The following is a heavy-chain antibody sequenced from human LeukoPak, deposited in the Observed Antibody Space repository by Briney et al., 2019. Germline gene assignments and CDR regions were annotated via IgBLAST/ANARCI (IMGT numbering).Heavy chain of an antibody. CDR1: GFNFGDHR. V-gene: IGHV3-48*04. CDR3: ASIDYDY. D-gene: IGHD3-16*02. Sequence: GGSLRLSCAASGFNFGDHRMNWVRQTPGKGLEWLSHISSSGNTMFYAESVKGRFTISRDNAKNSMYLQMNGLRVEDTAMYYCASIDYDYWGQGTLVTVSS. CDR2: ISSSGNTM. J-gene: IGHJ4*02.